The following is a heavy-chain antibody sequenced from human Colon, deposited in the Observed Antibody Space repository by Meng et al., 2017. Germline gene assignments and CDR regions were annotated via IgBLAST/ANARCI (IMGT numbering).Heavy chain of an antibody. CDR1: GFTFSTYW. CDR3: ATFQYTMEDD. V-gene: IGHV3-74*01. D-gene: IGHD2-2*02. J-gene: IGHJ4*02. Sequence: ELKLVEAGGGLVQPEGSLRLSCVGSGFTFSTYWMHWVRQAPGKGLEWVSLINPDGGATTYADSVKGRFTISRDNSKNTLFLQMNSLRAEDTAVYFCATFQYTMEDDWGQGTLVTVSS. CDR2: INPDGGAT.